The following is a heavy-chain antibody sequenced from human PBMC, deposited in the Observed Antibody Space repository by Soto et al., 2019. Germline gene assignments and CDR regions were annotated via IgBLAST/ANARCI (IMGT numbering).Heavy chain of an antibody. CDR3: ARAPILVGETTYENYFDY. D-gene: IGHD2-21*01. V-gene: IGHV1-69*13. CDR1: EGTFSNFV. J-gene: IGHJ4*02. Sequence: RASVKVSCKASEGTFSNFVISWVRQAPGQGLEWMGGNIPIFATANYAQKFQGRVTIIADESTGTTYMELTSLRSEDTAVYYCARAPILVGETTYENYFDYWGQGTLVTVSS. CDR2: NIPIFATA.